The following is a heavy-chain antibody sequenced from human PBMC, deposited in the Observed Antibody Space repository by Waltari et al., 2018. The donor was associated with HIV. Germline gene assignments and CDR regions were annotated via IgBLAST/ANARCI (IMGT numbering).Heavy chain of an antibody. Sequence: EVQLLESGGGWVHRGGSLDVSCKASGFNSENLAMSWVRQAPGKGPEWVSALSGSGSTAAYADYVKGRFTISRDFSNNTLFLQMNNLRAEDTAVYFCAKSMRDLRPSAFDVWGQGTMVAISS. CDR3: AKSMRDLRPSAFDV. CDR1: GFNSENLA. CDR2: LSGSGSTA. D-gene: IGHD2-8*01. V-gene: IGHV3-23*01. J-gene: IGHJ3*01.